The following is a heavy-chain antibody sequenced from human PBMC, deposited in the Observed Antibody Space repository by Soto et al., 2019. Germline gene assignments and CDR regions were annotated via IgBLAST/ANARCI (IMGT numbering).Heavy chain of an antibody. Sequence: GASVKVSCKASGGSFSSYAISWVRQAPGQGLEWMGGIIPIFGTANYAQKFQGRVTITADKSTSTAYMELSSLRSEDTAVYYCVRPSSSSGYYYYYGMDVWGQGTTVTVSS. CDR1: GGSFSSYA. CDR2: IIPIFGTA. D-gene: IGHD6-6*01. CDR3: VRPSSSSGYYYYYGMDV. J-gene: IGHJ6*02. V-gene: IGHV1-69*06.